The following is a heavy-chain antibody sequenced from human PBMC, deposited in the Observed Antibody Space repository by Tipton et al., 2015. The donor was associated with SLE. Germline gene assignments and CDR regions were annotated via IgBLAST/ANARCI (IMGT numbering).Heavy chain of an antibody. Sequence: TLSLTCTVSGGSISSHYWSWIRQPPGKGLEWIGYIYYSGSTNYNPSLKSRVPISVDTSKNQFSLKLSSVTAADTAVYYCARGGPDSSGDDYWGQGTLVTVSS. D-gene: IGHD3-22*01. CDR1: GGSISSHY. CDR3: ARGGPDSSGDDY. CDR2: IYYSGST. J-gene: IGHJ4*02. V-gene: IGHV4-59*11.